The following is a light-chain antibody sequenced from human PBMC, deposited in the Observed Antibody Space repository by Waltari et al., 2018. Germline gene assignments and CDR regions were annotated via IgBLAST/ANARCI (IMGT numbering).Light chain of an antibody. CDR2: QVT. V-gene: IGLV2-23*02. CDR1: SNYVGYFAL. Sequence: QSALTQPASVSGSPGQSITLSCTATSNYVGYFALFSWYQQHPGKAPKILIYQVTMRPSEISYRFSGSKSGSTASLTISGLQSEDEADYYCSSYAGDNRLIFGGGTKVTVL. J-gene: IGLJ2*01. CDR3: SSYAGDNRLI.